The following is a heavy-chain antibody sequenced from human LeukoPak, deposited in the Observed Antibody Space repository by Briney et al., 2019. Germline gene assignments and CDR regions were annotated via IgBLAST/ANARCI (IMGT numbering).Heavy chain of an antibody. V-gene: IGHV3-30*18. CDR1: GFRFSSYG. J-gene: IGHJ5*02. Sequence: GGSLRLSCAASGFRFSSYGMHWVRQAPGKGLEWVAVISDDGSKIYYGDSVKGRFTISRDNSKNTINLQMDSLRAGDTAVYYCGKGPGYSVYDNLPHHWGQGTLVTVSS. CDR2: ISDDGSKI. CDR3: GKGPGYSVYDNLPHH. D-gene: IGHD5/OR15-5a*01.